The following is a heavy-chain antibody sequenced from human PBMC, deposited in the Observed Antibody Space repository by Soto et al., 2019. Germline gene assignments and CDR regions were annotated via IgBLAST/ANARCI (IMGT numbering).Heavy chain of an antibody. Sequence: SETLSLTCTVSGGSISSGDYYWSWIRQPPGKGLEWIGYIYYSGSTNYNPSLKSRVTISVDTSKNQFSLKLSSVTAADTAVYYCAGRYYDILTGYLGWFDPWGQGTLVTVSS. CDR3: AGRYYDILTGYLGWFDP. CDR2: IYYSGST. D-gene: IGHD3-9*01. V-gene: IGHV4-30-4*01. CDR1: GGSISSGDYY. J-gene: IGHJ5*02.